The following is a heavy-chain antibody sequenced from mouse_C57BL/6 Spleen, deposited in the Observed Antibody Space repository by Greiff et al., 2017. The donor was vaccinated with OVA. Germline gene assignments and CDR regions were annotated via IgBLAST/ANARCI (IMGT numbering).Heavy chain of an antibody. J-gene: IGHJ2*01. Sequence: DVMLVESGGGLVKPGGSLKLSCAASGFTFSSYTMSWVRQTPEKRLEWVATISGGGGNTYYTDSVKGRFTISRDNAKNTLYLQMSSLRSEDTAVYSCARDEYFDYWGQGTTLTVSS. V-gene: IGHV5-9*01. CDR3: ARDEYFDY. CDR2: ISGGGGNT. CDR1: GFTFSSYT.